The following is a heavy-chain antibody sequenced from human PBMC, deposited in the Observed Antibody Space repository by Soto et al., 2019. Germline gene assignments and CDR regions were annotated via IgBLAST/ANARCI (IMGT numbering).Heavy chain of an antibody. V-gene: IGHV3-11*01. CDR1: GFTFKDYY. J-gene: IGHJ4*02. Sequence: QVQLVESGGGLVKPGGSLRLSCFTSGFTFKDYYMGWIRQAPGKGLEWLSYISSSGDAIYYADSVKGRFTTSRDNTKNSLMMEMNSLSVDVSAVYYCARGSRQRFLEWLLFDYWGQGALVTVS. CDR3: ARGSRQRFLEWLLFDY. CDR2: ISSSGDAI. D-gene: IGHD3-3*01.